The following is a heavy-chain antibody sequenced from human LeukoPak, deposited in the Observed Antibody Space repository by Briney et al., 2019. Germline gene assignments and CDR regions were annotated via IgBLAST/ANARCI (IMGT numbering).Heavy chain of an antibody. CDR1: GGSISSGGYY. V-gene: IGHV4-31*03. CDR2: IYYSGST. J-gene: IGHJ4*02. CDR3: ARGSYQLPLDY. D-gene: IGHD2-2*01. Sequence: PSETLSLTCTVSGGSISSGGYYWSWIRQHPGKGLEWIGYIYYSGSTYYNLSLKSRVTILVDTSKNQFSLKLSSVTAADTAVYYCARGSYQLPLDYWGQGTLVTVSS.